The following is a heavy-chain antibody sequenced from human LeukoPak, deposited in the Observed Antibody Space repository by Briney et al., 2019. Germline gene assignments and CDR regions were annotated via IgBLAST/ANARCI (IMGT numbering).Heavy chain of an antibody. CDR2: ISYDGSNK. CDR1: GFTFSSYG. CDR3: ARGNSGWFPFDY. J-gene: IGHJ4*02. Sequence: GGSLRLSCAASGFTFSSYGMHWVRQAPGKGLEWVAVISYDGSNKYYADSVKGRFTISRDNSKNTLYLQMNSLRAEDTAVYYCARGNSGWFPFDYWGQGTLVTVSS. D-gene: IGHD6-19*01. V-gene: IGHV3-30*03.